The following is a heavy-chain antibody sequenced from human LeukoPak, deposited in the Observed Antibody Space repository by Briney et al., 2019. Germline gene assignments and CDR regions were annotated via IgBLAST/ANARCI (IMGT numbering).Heavy chain of an antibody. J-gene: IGHJ6*03. V-gene: IGHV4-34*01. CDR3: ARYYYYYMDV. CDR2: INHSGST. CDR1: GGSFSGYY. Sequence: SETLSLTCAVYGGSFSGYYWSWIRQPPGKGLEWIGEINHSGSTNYNPSLKSRVTISVDTSKNQFSLKLSSVTAADTAVYYCARYYYYYMDVWGKGTTVTVSS.